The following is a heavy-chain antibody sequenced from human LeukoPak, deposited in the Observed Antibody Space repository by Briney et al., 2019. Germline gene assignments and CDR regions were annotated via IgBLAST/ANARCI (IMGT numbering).Heavy chain of an antibody. J-gene: IGHJ6*03. CDR3: ARDQTPGLTGYFLYYMDV. V-gene: IGHV3-48*04. CDR2: ISSSGSTI. Sequence: GGSLRLSCAASGFTFSSYSMNWVRQAPGKGLEWVSYISSSGSTIYYADSVKGRFTISRDNAKNSLYLQMNSLRAEDTAVYYCARDQTPGLTGYFLYYMDVWGKGTTVTISS. CDR1: GFTFSSYS. D-gene: IGHD3-9*01.